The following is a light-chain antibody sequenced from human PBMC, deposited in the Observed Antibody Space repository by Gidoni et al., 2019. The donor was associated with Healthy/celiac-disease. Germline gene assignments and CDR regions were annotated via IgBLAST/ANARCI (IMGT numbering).Light chain of an antibody. Sequence: DIQMTQSPSSLSASVGDRVTITCRASQGISNDLAWYQQKPGKVPKLLIYAASTFQSGVPSRFSCSGSGTDFTLTISSLQPEDVATYYCQKYNSAPPWTFXXXTKVEIK. CDR3: QKYNSAPPWT. CDR2: AAS. CDR1: QGISND. J-gene: IGKJ1*01. V-gene: IGKV1-27*01.